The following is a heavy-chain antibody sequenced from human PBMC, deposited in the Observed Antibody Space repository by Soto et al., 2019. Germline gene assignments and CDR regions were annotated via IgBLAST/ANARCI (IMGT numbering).Heavy chain of an antibody. J-gene: IGHJ6*02. Sequence: PSETLSLTCTVTGGAMASGDQYWTGMRHLPGEGLEWFGYINHRGSLYYNPSLKSRVSMSVDTSKNQFSLNLSSVTAADTAVYYCARELPQRQGRNMDVWGQGTTVTVSS. V-gene: IGHV4-31*03. CDR1: GGAMASGDQY. CDR3: ARELPQRQGRNMDV. CDR2: INHRGSL. D-gene: IGHD1-1*01.